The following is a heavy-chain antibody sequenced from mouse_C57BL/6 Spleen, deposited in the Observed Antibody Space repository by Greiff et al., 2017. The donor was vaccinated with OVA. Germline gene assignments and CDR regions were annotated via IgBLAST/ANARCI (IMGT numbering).Heavy chain of an antibody. CDR2: INPSTGGT. CDR1: GYSFTGYY. CDR3: AITTVVDY. V-gene: IGHV1-42*01. J-gene: IGHJ2*01. Sequence: VHVKQSGPELVKPGASVKISCKASGYSFTGYYMNWVKQSPEKSLEWIGEINPSTGGTTYNQKFKAKATLTVDKSSSTAYMQLKSLTSEDSAVYYCAITTVVDYWGQGTTLTVSS. D-gene: IGHD1-1*01.